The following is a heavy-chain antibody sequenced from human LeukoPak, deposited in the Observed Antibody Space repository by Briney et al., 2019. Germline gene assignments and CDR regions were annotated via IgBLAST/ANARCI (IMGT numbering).Heavy chain of an antibody. CDR3: ARMYCGGGKCYLSYFDY. Sequence: GGSLRLSCAGSGFTFSTYWMSWVRQAPGKGLEWVANINQDGGEKHYVDSVKGRFTISRDNAKDSLDLQLSSLRGEDTAVYYCARMYCGGGKCYLSYFDYWGQGTVVTVSS. D-gene: IGHD2-21*01. CDR2: INQDGGEK. V-gene: IGHV3-7*04. CDR1: GFTFSTYW. J-gene: IGHJ4*02.